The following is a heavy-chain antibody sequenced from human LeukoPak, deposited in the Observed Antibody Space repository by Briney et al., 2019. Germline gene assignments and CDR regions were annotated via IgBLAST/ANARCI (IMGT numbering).Heavy chain of an antibody. CDR1: GGSISSGSYY. CDR2: IYTGGST. Sequence: PSQTLSLTCTVSGGSISSGSYYWSWIRQPAGKGLEWIGRIYTGGSTNYNPSLKSRVTISVDTSKNQFSLKLSSVTAADTAVYYCAREPNYCSSTSCYLLNWFDPWGQGTLVTVSS. J-gene: IGHJ5*02. D-gene: IGHD2-2*01. CDR3: AREPNYCSSTSCYLLNWFDP. V-gene: IGHV4-61*02.